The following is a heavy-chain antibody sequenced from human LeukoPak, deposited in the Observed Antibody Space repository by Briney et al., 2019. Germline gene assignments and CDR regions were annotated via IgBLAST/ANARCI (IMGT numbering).Heavy chain of an antibody. J-gene: IGHJ3*01. CDR2: QNPNSANK. CDR1: GYTFISYD. Sequence: ASVKVSCKASGYTFISYDINWLRQVSGQRPEWMGWQNPNSANKGYAPKFKGRVTMTRDTSTNTAYMDLSGLRSEDTAVYYCARKGPGVLDVWGQGTLVAVSS. V-gene: IGHV1-8*01. CDR3: ARKGPGVLDV. D-gene: IGHD7-27*01.